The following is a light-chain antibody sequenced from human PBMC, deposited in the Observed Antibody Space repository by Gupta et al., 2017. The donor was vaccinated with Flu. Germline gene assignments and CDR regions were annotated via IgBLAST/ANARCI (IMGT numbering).Light chain of an antibody. Sequence: VTPRQPSSVASGTSQGIVYRDVSTYLAWYQQRPGQSPRRLIYQVSYRDSGVPDRFSGSGSGTDFTLKISRVEAEDVGIYFCLQRAHWPRTFGQETRLEIK. CDR2: QVS. J-gene: IGKJ1*01. CDR3: LQRAHWPRT. V-gene: IGKV2-30*01. CDR1: QGIVYRDVSTY.